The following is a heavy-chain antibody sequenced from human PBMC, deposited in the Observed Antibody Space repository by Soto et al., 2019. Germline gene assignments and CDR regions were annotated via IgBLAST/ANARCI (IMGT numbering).Heavy chain of an antibody. Sequence: GGSLRLSCAASGFTFSNPWLNWVPQAPRNGLEWVGRIKSKTDGGTTDYAAPVKGRFTISRDDSKNTLDLQMNSLKTEDTAVYYCTTDPGATAHYYYGMDVWGEGTTVTVYS. D-gene: IGHD1-26*01. CDR2: IKSKTDGGTT. CDR1: GFTFSNPW. CDR3: TTDPGATAHYYYGMDV. J-gene: IGHJ6*04. V-gene: IGHV3-15*07.